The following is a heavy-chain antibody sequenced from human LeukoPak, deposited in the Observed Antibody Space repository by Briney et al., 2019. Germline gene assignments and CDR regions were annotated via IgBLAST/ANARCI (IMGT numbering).Heavy chain of an antibody. Sequence: SETLSLTCTVSGGSISSYYWTWIRQPPGRGLEWIGYIYSSGSTNYNPSLKSRVTISLDTSKNQFSLKLSSVTAADTALYYCARGEMTTIEDAFDVWGQGTMVTVSS. CDR2: IYSSGST. CDR1: GGSISSYY. CDR3: ARGEMTTIEDAFDV. J-gene: IGHJ3*01. D-gene: IGHD5-24*01. V-gene: IGHV4-59*01.